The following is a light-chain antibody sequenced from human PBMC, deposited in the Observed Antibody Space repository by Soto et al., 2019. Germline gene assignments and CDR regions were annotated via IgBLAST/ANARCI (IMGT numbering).Light chain of an antibody. Sequence: EIVLTQSPATLSLSPGERATLSCRASQSVGSSLAWYQQKPGQAPSLLIYDTFNRATGFPARFSGSGSGTVFTPAMSRLEPEELAVFYGQQRTNWLRRVGEGTKGQIQ. CDR2: DTF. CDR1: QSVGSS. J-gene: IGKJ4*01. CDR3: QQRTNWLRR. V-gene: IGKV3-11*01.